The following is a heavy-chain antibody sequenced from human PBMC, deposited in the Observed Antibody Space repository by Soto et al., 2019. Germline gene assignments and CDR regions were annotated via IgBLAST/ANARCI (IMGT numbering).Heavy chain of an antibody. CDR1: GYTFTSYG. D-gene: IGHD1-26*01. CDR2: ISAYNGNT. CDR3: ARDVVGATGGYYYYGMGV. V-gene: IGHV1-18*04. Sequence: GASVKVSCKASGYTFTSYGISWVRQAPGQGLEWMGWISAYNGNTNYAQKLQGRVTMTTDTSTSTAYMELRSLRSDDTAVYYCARDVVGATGGYYYYGMGVWGQGTTVTVSS. J-gene: IGHJ6*02.